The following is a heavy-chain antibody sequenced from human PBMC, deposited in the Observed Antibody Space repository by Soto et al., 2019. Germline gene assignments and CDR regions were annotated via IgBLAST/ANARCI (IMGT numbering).Heavy chain of an antibody. D-gene: IGHD2-15*01. Sequence: SETLSLTCAVYGGSFSGYYWSWIRQPPGKGLEWIGEINHSGSTNYNPSLKSRVTISVDTSKNQFSLKLSSVTAADTAVYYCARLRLVAATYYYYGMHVWGQGTTVTVSS. CDR2: INHSGST. CDR1: GGSFSGYY. V-gene: IGHV4-34*01. J-gene: IGHJ6*02. CDR3: ARLRLVAATYYYYGMHV.